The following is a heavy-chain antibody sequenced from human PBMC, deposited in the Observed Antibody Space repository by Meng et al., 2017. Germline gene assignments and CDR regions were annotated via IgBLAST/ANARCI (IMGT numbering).Heavy chain of an antibody. D-gene: IGHD5-18*01. V-gene: IGHV1-69*01. J-gene: IGHJ5*02. Sequence: VKEPWSSVTVPGKASGCTFNSYAIGWVRQAPGQGLEWMGGIIPIFGTANYAQKFQGRVTITADESTSTAYMELSSLRSEDTAVYYCARGGYSYGLWFDPWGQGTLVTVSS. CDR2: IIPIFGTA. CDR3: ARGGYSYGLWFDP. CDR1: GCTFNSYA.